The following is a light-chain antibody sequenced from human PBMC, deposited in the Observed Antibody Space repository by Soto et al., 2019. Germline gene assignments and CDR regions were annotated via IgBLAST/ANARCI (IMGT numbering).Light chain of an antibody. Sequence: DIQMTQSPSSLSASVGDRVTITCQASQDIRKYLNWYQQKPGKAPKLLIYDASSLETGVPSRFSGSGSGTDFTFTISSLQPEDISTYYCQQYDDLPLTFGGGTKVEMK. CDR3: QQYDDLPLT. CDR2: DAS. V-gene: IGKV1-33*01. CDR1: QDIRKY. J-gene: IGKJ4*01.